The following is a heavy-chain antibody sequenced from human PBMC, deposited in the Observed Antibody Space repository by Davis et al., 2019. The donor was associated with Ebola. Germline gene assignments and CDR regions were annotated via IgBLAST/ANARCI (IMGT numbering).Heavy chain of an antibody. D-gene: IGHD1-26*01. CDR3: ARGTIVGATGGFDY. J-gene: IGHJ4*02. CDR1: GFTFSSYW. Sequence: GESLKISCAASGFTFSSYWMSWVRQAPGKGLEWVANIKQDGSEKYYVDSVKGRFTISRDNAKNSLYLQMNSLRAEDTAVYYCARGTIVGATGGFDYWGQGTLVTVSS. CDR2: IKQDGSEK. V-gene: IGHV3-7*01.